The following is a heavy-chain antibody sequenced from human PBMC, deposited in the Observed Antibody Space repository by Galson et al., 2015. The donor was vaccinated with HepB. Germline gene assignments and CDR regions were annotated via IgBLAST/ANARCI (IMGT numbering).Heavy chain of an antibody. Sequence: SVKVSCKASGGTFSSYAISWVRQAPGQGLEWMGGIIPIFGTANYAQKFQGRVTITADESTSTAYMELSSLRSEDTAVYYCARDQAVADEGGVWFDPWGQGTLVTVSS. V-gene: IGHV1-69*13. CDR3: ARDQAVADEGGVWFDP. CDR1: GGTFSSYA. J-gene: IGHJ5*02. D-gene: IGHD6-19*01. CDR2: IIPIFGTA.